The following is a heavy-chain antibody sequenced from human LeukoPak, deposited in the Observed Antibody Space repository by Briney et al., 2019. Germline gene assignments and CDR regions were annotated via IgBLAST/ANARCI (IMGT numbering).Heavy chain of an antibody. V-gene: IGHV1-3*01. D-gene: IGHD6-13*01. CDR2: INAGNGNT. J-gene: IGHJ4*02. Sequence: ASVKVSCKASGYTFTTYAMHWVRQAPGQRLEWMGWINAGNGNTKYSQKFQARVTITRDTSASTAYMEMRSLRSEDTAVYYCARDPIGSRWPYYFDYWGQGTLDTVAS. CDR1: GYTFTTYA. CDR3: ARDPIGSRWPYYFDY.